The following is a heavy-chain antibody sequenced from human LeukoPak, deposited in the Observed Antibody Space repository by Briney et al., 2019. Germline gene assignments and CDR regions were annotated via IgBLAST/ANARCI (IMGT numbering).Heavy chain of an antibody. CDR1: GFTFDDYA. V-gene: IGHV3-9*01. CDR2: ISWNSGSI. CDR3: AKGSGSGTYYTVDY. Sequence: GGSLRLSCAASGFTFDDYAMHWVRQAPGKGLEWVSGISWNSGSIGYADSVEGRFTVSRDNAKNSLYLQMNSLRAEDTALYYCAKGSGSGTYYTVDYWGQGTLVTVSS. J-gene: IGHJ4*02. D-gene: IGHD3-10*01.